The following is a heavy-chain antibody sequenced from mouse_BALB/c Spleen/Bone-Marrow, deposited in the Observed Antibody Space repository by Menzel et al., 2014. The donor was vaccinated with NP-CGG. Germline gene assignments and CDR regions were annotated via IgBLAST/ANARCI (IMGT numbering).Heavy chain of an antibody. CDR3: ARKGAMITHYYAMDY. V-gene: IGHV5-17*02. CDR2: ISNGSSTI. D-gene: IGHD2-4*01. Sequence: EVNLVESGGGLVQPGGSRKLSCAASGFTFSSFGMHWVRQAPEKGLEWVAYISNGSSTIYYADTVKGRFTISRDNPKNALFLQMTSLRSEDTAMYYCARKGAMITHYYAMDYWGQGTSVIVSS. J-gene: IGHJ4*01. CDR1: GFTFSSFG.